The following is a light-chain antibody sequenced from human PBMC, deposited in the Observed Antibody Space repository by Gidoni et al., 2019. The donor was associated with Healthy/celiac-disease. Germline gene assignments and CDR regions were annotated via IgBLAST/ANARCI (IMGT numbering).Light chain of an antibody. J-gene: IGKJ4*01. Sequence: DIVMTQSPDPLAVSLGVRATINCKSSQSVLYSSNNKNYLAWYQQKPGQPPKLLIYWASTRESGVPDRFSGSGSGTDFTLTISSLQAEDVAVYYCQQYYSTPLTFGGGTKVEIK. CDR2: WAS. CDR3: QQYYSTPLT. V-gene: IGKV4-1*01. CDR1: QSVLYSSNNKNY.